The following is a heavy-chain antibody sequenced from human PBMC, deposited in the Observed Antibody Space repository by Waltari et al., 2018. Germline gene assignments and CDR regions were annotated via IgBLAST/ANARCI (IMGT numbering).Heavy chain of an antibody. V-gene: IGHV4-59*01. D-gene: IGHD2-21*02. Sequence: QVQLQESGPGLVKPSATLSLTCTVSGGSISSYYWSWIRQPPGKGLEWIGYIYYSGSTNYNPSLKSRVTISVDTSKNQFSLKLSSVTAADTAVYYCARVDGGNSAHYYYYYYMDVWGKGTTVTVSS. CDR3: ARVDGGNSAHYYYYYYMDV. J-gene: IGHJ6*03. CDR1: GGSISSYY. CDR2: IYYSGST.